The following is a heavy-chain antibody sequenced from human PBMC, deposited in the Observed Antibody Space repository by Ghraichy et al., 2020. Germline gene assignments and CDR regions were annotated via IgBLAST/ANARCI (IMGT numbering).Heavy chain of an antibody. V-gene: IGHV3-23*01. CDR2: ISGSSDKT. CDR1: GFTFNTHA. CDR3: AKGGRVSEWWQDLDH. J-gene: IGHJ4*01. Sequence: GGSLRLSCVASGFTFNTHAMTWVRQAPGKRLEWVSVISGSSDKTFHADSVKGRFTVSRDNFKNSVYLQMDSLRAGDTALYFCAKGGRVSEWWQDLDHWGRGTLVTVSS. D-gene: IGHD2-8*01.